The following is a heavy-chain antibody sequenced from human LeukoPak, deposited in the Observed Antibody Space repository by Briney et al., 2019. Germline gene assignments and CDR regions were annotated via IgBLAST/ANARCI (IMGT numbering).Heavy chain of an antibody. Sequence: SETLSLTCTVSGYSISSGYYWGWIRQPPGKGLEWIGEINHSGTTNYNPSLKSRVTISVDTSNNQFSLKLSSVTAADTAVYYCARLVAGIDSPDYWGQGTLVTVSS. CDR1: GYSISSGYY. V-gene: IGHV4-38-2*02. CDR2: INHSGTT. CDR3: ARLVAGIDSPDY. D-gene: IGHD6-19*01. J-gene: IGHJ4*02.